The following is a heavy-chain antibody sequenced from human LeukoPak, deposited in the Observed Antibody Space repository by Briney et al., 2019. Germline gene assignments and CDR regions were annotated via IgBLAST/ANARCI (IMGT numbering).Heavy chain of an antibody. Sequence: PSETLSLTCTVSGGSISSSSYYWGWIRQPPGKGLEWIGSIYYSGSTYYNPSLKSRVTISVDTSKNQFSLKLSSVTAADTAVYYCARIACGGDCHSFDYWGQGTLVTVSS. D-gene: IGHD2-21*02. V-gene: IGHV4-39*01. CDR2: IYYSGST. J-gene: IGHJ4*02. CDR1: GGSISSSSYY. CDR3: ARIACGGDCHSFDY.